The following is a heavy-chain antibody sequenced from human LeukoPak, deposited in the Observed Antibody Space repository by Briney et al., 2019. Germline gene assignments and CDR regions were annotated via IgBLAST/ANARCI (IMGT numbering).Heavy chain of an antibody. V-gene: IGHV4-34*01. J-gene: IGHJ6*03. Sequence: SETLSLTCAVYVGSFSGYYWSWIRQPPGRGLEWIGEINHSGSTNYNSSLKSRVTISVDTSKNQFSLKLSSVTAADTAVYYCARGYYGSGSHCCHMDVWGKGTTITVS. CDR1: VGSFSGYY. CDR2: INHSGST. D-gene: IGHD3-10*01. CDR3: ARGYYGSGSHCCHMDV.